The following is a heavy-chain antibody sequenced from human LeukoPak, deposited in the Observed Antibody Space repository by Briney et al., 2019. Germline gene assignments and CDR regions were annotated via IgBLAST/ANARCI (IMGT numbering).Heavy chain of an antibody. J-gene: IGHJ4*02. Sequence: GGSLRLSCAASGFSFSSYGMHWVRQAPGKGLEWVAVIWYDGSNKYYADSVKGRFTISRDNSKNTLYLQMSSLRAEDTAVYYCARGDYDSSGYYFYYFDYWGQGTLVTVSS. CDR1: GFSFSSYG. D-gene: IGHD3-22*01. CDR3: ARGDYDSSGYYFYYFDY. CDR2: IWYDGSNK. V-gene: IGHV3-33*08.